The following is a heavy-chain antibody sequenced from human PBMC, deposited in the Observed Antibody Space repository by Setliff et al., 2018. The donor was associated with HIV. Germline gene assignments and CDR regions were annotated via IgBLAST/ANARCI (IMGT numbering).Heavy chain of an antibody. CDR2: IIPMLSIA. V-gene: IGHV1-69*10. Sequence: SVKVSCKASGYTFSTYALSWVRQAPGQGLEWMGGIIPMLSIANYAQKFQDRLTITADEATSTAYMELSSLTSDDTAVYHCARGEGYSSGWFKYYYKALDVWGQGTTVTVSS. CDR1: GYTFSTYA. J-gene: IGHJ6*02. CDR3: ARGEGYSSGWFKYYYKALDV. D-gene: IGHD6-19*01.